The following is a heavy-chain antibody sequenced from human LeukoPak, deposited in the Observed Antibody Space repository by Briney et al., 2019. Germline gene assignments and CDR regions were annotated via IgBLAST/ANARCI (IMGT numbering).Heavy chain of an antibody. CDR2: IIPIFGTL. CDR3: AGGKLFDFWSGYYPMDDS. J-gene: IGHJ4*02. Sequence: SVKVSCKASGGTFGHYAISWVRQAPGQGLEWMGGIIPIFGTLNYAQKFQGRVTITADESTSTVYMELSSLKSEDTAVYYCAGGKLFDFWSGYYPMDDSWGQGTLVTVSS. CDR1: GGTFGHYA. V-gene: IGHV1-69*13. D-gene: IGHD3-3*01.